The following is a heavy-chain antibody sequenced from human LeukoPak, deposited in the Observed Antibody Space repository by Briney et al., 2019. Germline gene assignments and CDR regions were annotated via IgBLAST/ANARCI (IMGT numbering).Heavy chain of an antibody. J-gene: IGHJ4*02. CDR1: SGSFSSGGYY. V-gene: IGHV4-31*03. D-gene: IGHD4-11*01. CDR2: IHYSGRT. Sequence: SETLSLSCTVSSGSFSSGGYYWSWIRQHPGKGLESIGYIHYSGRTYYNPSLKSRVTISVDTPKKQFFLKMNSVTAADTAVYYCARRLTNSFDYWGQGTLVTVSS. CDR3: ARRLTNSFDY.